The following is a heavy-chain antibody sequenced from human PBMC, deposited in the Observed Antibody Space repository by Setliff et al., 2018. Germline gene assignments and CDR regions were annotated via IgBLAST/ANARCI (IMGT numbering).Heavy chain of an antibody. CDR1: ADSISDYH. CDR3: ARELGLRAPVDF. V-gene: IGHV4-59*01. D-gene: IGHD4-17*01. Sequence: ASETLSLTCRVSADSISDYHWSWIRQPPGQGLEWIGYIYSSGRTNYNPSLKSRVSLSLDTSKNQFSLDLSSVTPADTAVYYCARELGLRAPVDFWGQGILVTVSS. J-gene: IGHJ4*02. CDR2: IYSSGRT.